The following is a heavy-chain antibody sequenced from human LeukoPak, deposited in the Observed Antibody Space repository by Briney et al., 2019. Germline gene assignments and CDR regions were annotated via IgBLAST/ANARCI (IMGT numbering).Heavy chain of an antibody. Sequence: GGSLRLSCAASGFTFSTYWMNWVRQAPGKGLEWVANIKQDGTEKYYVDSVKGRFTISRDNAKNSLYLQMNSLRADDTAVYYCASDPHYSSSWPVAFDIWGQGTMVTVSS. D-gene: IGHD6-13*01. CDR2: IKQDGTEK. V-gene: IGHV3-7*04. CDR3: ASDPHYSSSWPVAFDI. CDR1: GFTFSTYW. J-gene: IGHJ3*02.